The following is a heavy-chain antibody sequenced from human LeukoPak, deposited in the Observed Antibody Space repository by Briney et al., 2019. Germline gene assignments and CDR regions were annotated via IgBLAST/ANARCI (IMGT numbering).Heavy chain of an antibody. V-gene: IGHV3-23*01. J-gene: IGHJ4*02. CDR2: ISGSGGST. CDR1: GFTFSSYA. Sequence: GGSLRLSCAASGFTFSSYAMSWVRQAPGKGVEWVSAISGSGGSTYYADSVKGRFTISRDNSKNTLYLQMNSLRAEDTAVYYCAKDSHYDSSGYSHFDYWGQGTLVTVSS. CDR3: AKDSHYDSSGYSHFDY. D-gene: IGHD3-22*01.